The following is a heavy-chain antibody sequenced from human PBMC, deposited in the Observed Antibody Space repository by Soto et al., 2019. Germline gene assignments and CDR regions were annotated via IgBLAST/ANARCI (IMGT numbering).Heavy chain of an antibody. J-gene: IGHJ5*02. CDR2: IYSGGST. Sequence: EVQLVESGGGLVQPGGSLRLSCAASGFTVSSNYMSWVRQAPGKGLEWVSVIYSGGSTYYADSVKGRFTISRDNSKNTLYLQMNSLSAADTAVYYCARQWLVYSWFDPWGQGTLVTVSS. V-gene: IGHV3-66*04. CDR3: ARQWLVYSWFDP. D-gene: IGHD6-19*01. CDR1: GFTVSSNY.